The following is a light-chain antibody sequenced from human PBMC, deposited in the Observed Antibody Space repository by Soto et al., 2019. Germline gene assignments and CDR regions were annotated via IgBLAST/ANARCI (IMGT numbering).Light chain of an antibody. CDR3: SSYTSSSTRLVV. V-gene: IGLV2-14*01. CDR2: EVS. J-gene: IGLJ2*01. Sequence: QSVLTQPASVSGSPGQSITISCTGTSSDVGGYKYVSWYRQHPGKAPKLIIYEVSNRPSGVSNRFSGSKSGSTASLTISGLQAEDEADYYCSSYTSSSTRLVVFGGGTKLTVL. CDR1: SSDVGGYKY.